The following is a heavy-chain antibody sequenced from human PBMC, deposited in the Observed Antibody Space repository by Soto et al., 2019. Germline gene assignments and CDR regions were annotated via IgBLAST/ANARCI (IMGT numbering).Heavy chain of an antibody. Sequence: EVQLVESGGGLVQPGESLKLSCAVSGFTFSGSAMHWVRQASGKGLEWVGRIRSKANNYATAYAASVKGRFTISRDDSKLTAYLQMNSLKSEATAVYYCTRGYGDYVRDYWGQGPLVTVSS. CDR3: TRGYGDYVRDY. CDR2: IRSKANNYAT. V-gene: IGHV3-73*01. D-gene: IGHD4-17*01. J-gene: IGHJ4*02. CDR1: GFTFSGSA.